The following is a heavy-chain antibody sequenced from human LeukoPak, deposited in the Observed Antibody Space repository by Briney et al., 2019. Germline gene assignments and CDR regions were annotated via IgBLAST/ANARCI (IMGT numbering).Heavy chain of an antibody. CDR2: IYCSSST. Sequence: KPSEILSLTCSGSGGSISNYYWSWIRQPPGKGLEWIGYIYCSSSTNYNPSLKSRVTISVDTSKSQFSLKLSSVTAADTAVYYCARMANYDFWSGYHYYYMDGWGKGATVTVSS. J-gene: IGHJ6*03. CDR3: ARMANYDFWSGYHYYYMDG. CDR1: GGSISNYY. D-gene: IGHD3-3*01. V-gene: IGHV4-59*01.